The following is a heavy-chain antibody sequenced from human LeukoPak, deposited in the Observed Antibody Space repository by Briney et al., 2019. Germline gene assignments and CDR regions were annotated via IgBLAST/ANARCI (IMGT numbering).Heavy chain of an antibody. CDR3: AREGYGSGSYYNYYYYGMDV. J-gene: IGHJ6*02. D-gene: IGHD3-10*01. CDR2: FSSSSYI. Sequence: GGSLRLSCAASGFTFSNYSMNWVRQAPGKGLEWVSSFSSSSYIYYADSVKGRFTISRDNAKNSLYLQMDSLRAEDTAVYYCAREGYGSGSYYNYYYYGMDVWGQGTTVTVSS. CDR1: GFTFSNYS. V-gene: IGHV3-21*01.